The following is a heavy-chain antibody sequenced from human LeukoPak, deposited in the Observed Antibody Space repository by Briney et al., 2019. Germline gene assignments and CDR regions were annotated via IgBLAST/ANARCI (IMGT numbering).Heavy chain of an antibody. CDR1: GFTFSSYW. V-gene: IGHV3-74*01. Sequence: GGSLRLSCAASGFTFSSYWMHWVRQAPGKGLVWVSRINSDGSSTSYADSVKGRFTISRDNAKNTLYLQMNSLRAEDTAVYYCARDFGITMVRGADNWFDPWGQGTLVTVSS. CDR3: ARDFGITMVRGADNWFDP. D-gene: IGHD3-10*01. J-gene: IGHJ5*02. CDR2: INSDGSST.